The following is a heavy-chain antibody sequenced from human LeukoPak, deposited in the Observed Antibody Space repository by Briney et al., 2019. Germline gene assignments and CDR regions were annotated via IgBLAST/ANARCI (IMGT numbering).Heavy chain of an antibody. CDR2: ISGGRT. CDR3: AKDPLGRFDP. D-gene: IGHD1-14*01. Sequence: PGGSLRLSCAASGFTFSNAWMSWVRQAPGKGLEWVSTISGGRTYYADSVKGRFTISRDNSKNTLYLQMNRLGAEDTAVYYCAKDPLGRFDPWGQGTLVTVSS. J-gene: IGHJ5*02. V-gene: IGHV3-23*01. CDR1: GFTFSNAW.